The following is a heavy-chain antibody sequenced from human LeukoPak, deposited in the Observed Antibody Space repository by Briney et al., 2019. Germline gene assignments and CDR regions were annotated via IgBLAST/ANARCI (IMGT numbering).Heavy chain of an antibody. Sequence: GGSLRLSCAASGFTFSTFAMIWVRQPPGKGLEWLSSIFPSGGEIHYADSVRGRFTISRDNSKSTLSLQMNSLRAEDTATYYCATYRQVLLPFESWGQGTLATVSS. J-gene: IGHJ4*02. V-gene: IGHV3-23*01. CDR2: IFPSGGEI. D-gene: IGHD2-8*02. CDR1: GFTFSTFA. CDR3: ATYRQVLLPFES.